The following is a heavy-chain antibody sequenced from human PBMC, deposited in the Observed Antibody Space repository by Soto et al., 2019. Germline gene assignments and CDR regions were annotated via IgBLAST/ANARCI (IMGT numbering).Heavy chain of an antibody. Sequence: PSETLSLTCAVYGGSFSGYYWSWIRQPPGKGLEWIGEINHSGSTNYNPSLKSRVTISVDTSKNQFSLKLSSVTAADTAVYYCARVRSSIWLYHYGMDVWGQGTTVTVSS. CDR2: INHSGST. D-gene: IGHD6-6*01. CDR3: ARVRSSIWLYHYGMDV. J-gene: IGHJ6*02. V-gene: IGHV4-34*01. CDR1: GGSFSGYY.